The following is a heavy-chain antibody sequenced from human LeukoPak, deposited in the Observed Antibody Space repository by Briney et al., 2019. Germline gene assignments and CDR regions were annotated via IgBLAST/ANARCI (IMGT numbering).Heavy chain of an antibody. V-gene: IGHV3-23*01. CDR2: ISGSGGST. D-gene: IGHD3-22*01. J-gene: IGHJ5*02. Sequence: PGRSLRLSCAASGFTFSSYAMSWVRQAPGKGREWVSAISGSGGSTYYADSVKVRFTISRDNSKETLYLKMSSLRAEDTAVYYCARAAYDSSGYPNWFDPWGQGTLVTVSS. CDR3: ARAAYDSSGYPNWFDP. CDR1: GFTFSSYA.